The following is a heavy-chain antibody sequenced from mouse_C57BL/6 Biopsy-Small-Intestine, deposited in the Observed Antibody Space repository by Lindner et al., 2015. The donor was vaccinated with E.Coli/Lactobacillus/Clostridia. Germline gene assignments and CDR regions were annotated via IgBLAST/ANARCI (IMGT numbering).Heavy chain of an antibody. CDR2: IDPENGDT. D-gene: IGHD2-14*01. V-gene: IGHV14-4*01. Sequence: EVQLQESGAELVRPGASVKLSCTPSGFNIKDDYMHWVKQRPEQGLEWIGWIDPENGDTEYASKFQGKATITADTSSNTAYLQLSSLTSEDTAVYYCTLGDREGYYYAMYYWGQGTSVTVSS. J-gene: IGHJ4*01. CDR3: TLGDREGYYYAMYY. CDR1: GFNIKDDY.